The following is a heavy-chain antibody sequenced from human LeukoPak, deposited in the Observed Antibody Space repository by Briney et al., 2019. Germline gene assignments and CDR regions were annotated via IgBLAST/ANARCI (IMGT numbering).Heavy chain of an antibody. CDR2: ISSSSSYI. V-gene: IGHV3-21*01. CDR3: ARDGEDCGGDCYYDY. Sequence: GGSLRLSCAASEFTFSSYSMNWVRQAPGKGLEWVSSISSSSSYIYYADSVKGRFTISRDNAKNSLYLQMNSLRAEDTAVYYCARDGEDCGGDCYYDYWGQGTLVTVSS. D-gene: IGHD2-21*02. J-gene: IGHJ4*02. CDR1: EFTFSSYS.